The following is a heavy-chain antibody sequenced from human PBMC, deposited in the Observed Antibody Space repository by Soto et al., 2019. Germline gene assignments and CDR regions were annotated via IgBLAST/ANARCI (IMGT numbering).Heavy chain of an antibody. D-gene: IGHD3-9*01. CDR3: AMSNYDIRGWLDP. V-gene: IGHV3-7*01. CDR1: GFTFSSYW. J-gene: IGHJ5*02. CDR2: IKQDGSEK. Sequence: GGSLRLSCAASGFTFSSYWMSWVRQAPGKGLEWVANIKQDGSEKYYVDSVKGRFTISRDNAKNSLYLQMNSLRVEDTAVYYCAMSNYDIRGWLDPWGQGTLVTVYS.